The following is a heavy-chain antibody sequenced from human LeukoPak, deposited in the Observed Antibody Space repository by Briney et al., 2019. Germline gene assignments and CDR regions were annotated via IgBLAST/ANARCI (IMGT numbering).Heavy chain of an antibody. CDR2: INHSGST. V-gene: IGHV4-34*01. J-gene: IGHJ4*02. CDR1: GGSFSGYY. Sequence: KSSETLSLTCAVYGGSFSGYYWSWIRQPPGKGLEWIGEINHSGSTNYNPSLKSRVTISVDTSKNQFSLKLSSVTAADTAVYYCARAVEYYYDSSGHDYWGQGTLVTVSS. CDR3: ARAVEYYYDSSGHDY. D-gene: IGHD3-22*01.